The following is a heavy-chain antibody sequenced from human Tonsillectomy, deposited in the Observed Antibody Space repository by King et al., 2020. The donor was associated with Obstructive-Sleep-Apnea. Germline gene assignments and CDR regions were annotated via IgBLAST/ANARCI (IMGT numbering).Heavy chain of an antibody. V-gene: IGHV4-59*01. CDR1: GGSISSYY. Sequence: VQLQESGPGLVKPSETLSLTCTVSGGSISSYYWSWIRQPPGKGLEWIGYIYYSGSTNYNPSLKSRVTISVDTSKNQFSLKLSSVTAADTAVYYCAREHSDSSGYYSDYWGQGTLVTVSS. CDR3: AREHSDSSGYYSDY. J-gene: IGHJ4*02. D-gene: IGHD3-22*01. CDR2: IYYSGST.